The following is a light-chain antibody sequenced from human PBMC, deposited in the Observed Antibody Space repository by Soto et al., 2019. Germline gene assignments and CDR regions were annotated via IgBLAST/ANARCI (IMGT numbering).Light chain of an antibody. CDR2: GAS. J-gene: IGKJ4*01. CDR3: QQYSDWPRVT. CDR1: QSVSTK. V-gene: IGKV3-15*01. Sequence: EVVMTQSPATLSVSPGERATLSCRASQSVSTKVDWYQHKPGQAPRLLIHGASTRATDIPARLSGSGSGTEFTLTVSSLQSEDVAVYYCQQYSDWPRVTFGGGTKVEI.